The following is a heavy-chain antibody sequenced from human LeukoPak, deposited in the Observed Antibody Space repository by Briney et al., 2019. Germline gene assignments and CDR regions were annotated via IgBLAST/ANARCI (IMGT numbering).Heavy chain of an antibody. J-gene: IGHJ2*01. V-gene: IGHV3-23*01. CDR2: INDNGGTST. CDR3: AKEGVQAPTDWFFDL. CDR1: GFTFSTYG. D-gene: IGHD1-26*01. Sequence: GGTLRLSCAASGFTFSTYGMGWVRQAPGKGLEWVPGINDNGGTSTWYADSVKGRFTISRDNSKSTVYLQMNSLRADDTAVYYCAKEGVQAPTDWFFDLWGRGTLVTVSS.